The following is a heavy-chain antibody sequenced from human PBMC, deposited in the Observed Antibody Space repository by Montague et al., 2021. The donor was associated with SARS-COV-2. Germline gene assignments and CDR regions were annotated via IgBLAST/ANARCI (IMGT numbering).Heavy chain of an antibody. CDR2: INHTGSA. CDR1: SGSFSDFY. CDR3: ARGQVTISGVLIFIPAAGHLDG. V-gene: IGHV4-34*01. D-gene: IGHD3-3*01. J-gene: IGHJ3*01. Sequence: SETLSLTCAVYSGSFSDFYWTWLRQSPGKGLVRIGEINHTGSATYNPSLKGRVTLSTDTSKNQNSLKLQSVNPADTAVYYCARGQVTISGVLIFIPAAGHLDGWGQGTSVTGAS.